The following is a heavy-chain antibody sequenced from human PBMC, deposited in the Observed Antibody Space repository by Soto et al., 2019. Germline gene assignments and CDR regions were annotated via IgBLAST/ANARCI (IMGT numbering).Heavy chain of an antibody. Sequence: PSETLSLTCTVSGGSISSYYWSWIRQPPGKGLEWIGYIYYSGSTNYNPSLKSRVTISVDTSKNQFSLKLSSVTAADTAVYYCARDRRDCSGGRCIQLFDPRGRGTLVTVSS. CDR1: GGSISSYY. CDR3: ARDRRDCSGGRCIQLFDP. V-gene: IGHV4-59*01. J-gene: IGHJ5*02. CDR2: IYYSGST. D-gene: IGHD2-15*01.